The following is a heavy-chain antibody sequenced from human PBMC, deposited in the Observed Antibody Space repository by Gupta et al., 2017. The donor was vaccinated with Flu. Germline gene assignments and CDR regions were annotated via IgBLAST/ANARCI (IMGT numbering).Heavy chain of an antibody. CDR1: GYTFPGSY. Sequence: QVQLVQSGAEVKKPGASVKLSCKASGYTFPGSYMHYIPQALGQRPAWMGRINTTTGDTDYEQKFQGRVTRTRDTSIRTAYMELSRLRFDDTAVDDCARYSTVSVDYWGQGTRGTVSS. CDR3: ARYSTVSVDY. CDR2: INTTTGDT. J-gene: IGHJ4*02. V-gene: IGHV1-2*06. D-gene: IGHD1-14*01.